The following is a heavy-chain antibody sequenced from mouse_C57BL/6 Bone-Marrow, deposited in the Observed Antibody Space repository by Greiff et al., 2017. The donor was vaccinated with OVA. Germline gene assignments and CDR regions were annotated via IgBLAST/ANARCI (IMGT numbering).Heavy chain of an antibody. J-gene: IGHJ4*01. D-gene: IGHD2-2*01. CDR3: ARDASGLYGYDYAMDY. CDR2: SRNKANDYTT. CDR1: GFTFSDFY. V-gene: IGHV7-1*01. Sequence: EVKLVESGGGLVQSGRSLRLSCATSGFTFSDFYMEWVRQAPGKGLEWIAASRNKANDYTTEYSASVKGRFIVSRDTSQSILYLQMNALRAEDTAIYYCARDASGLYGYDYAMDYWGQGTSVTVSS.